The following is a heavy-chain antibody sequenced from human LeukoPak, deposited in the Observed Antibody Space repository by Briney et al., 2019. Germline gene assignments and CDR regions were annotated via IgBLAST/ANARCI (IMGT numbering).Heavy chain of an antibody. CDR1: GLTFSNYL. V-gene: IGHV3-7*01. CDR2: IKQYGSDK. Sequence: GGALRLSCASSGLTFSNYLMSWVRQAPGRGLEGVANIKQYGSDKYFVDSVSGRFTISRDNARNSLYLQMNSLRVKDSAVCYFXXXXGXPGSGSDNWFDPWGQGTLVTVSS. J-gene: IGHJ5*02. D-gene: IGHD1-26*01. CDR3: XXXXGXPGSGSDNWFDP.